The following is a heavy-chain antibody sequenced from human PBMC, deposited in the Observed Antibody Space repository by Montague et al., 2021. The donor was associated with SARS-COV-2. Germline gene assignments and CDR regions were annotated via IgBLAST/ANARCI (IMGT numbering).Heavy chain of an antibody. Sequence: TLSLTCTVSGGYISSGSYYWSWIRQPAGRGMEWIGRIYASGSTKYNPSLKSRVTISVDTSKNQFYLKVSSVTAADSAVYACARDRSSSWSYWFDPWGQGTLVTVSS. J-gene: IGHJ5*02. CDR3: ARDRSSSWSYWFDP. V-gene: IGHV4-61*02. CDR1: GGYISSGSYY. CDR2: IYASGST. D-gene: IGHD6-13*01.